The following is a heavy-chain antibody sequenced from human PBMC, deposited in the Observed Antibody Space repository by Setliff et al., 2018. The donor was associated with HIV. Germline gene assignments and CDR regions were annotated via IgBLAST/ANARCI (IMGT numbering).Heavy chain of an antibody. D-gene: IGHD6-13*01. CDR2: FDTQDGET. CDR3: AIGVGRSTWTYYYYYMDV. Sequence: ASVKVSCKVYGYTLSDLSIHWVRQAPGKGLEWMGYFDTQDGETVYAQKCQGRVTLTEDTSTGTAYVEVSSLSSEDTAVYFCAIGVGRSTWTYYYYYMDVWGKGTTVTVSS. V-gene: IGHV1-24*01. CDR1: GYTLSDLS. J-gene: IGHJ6*03.